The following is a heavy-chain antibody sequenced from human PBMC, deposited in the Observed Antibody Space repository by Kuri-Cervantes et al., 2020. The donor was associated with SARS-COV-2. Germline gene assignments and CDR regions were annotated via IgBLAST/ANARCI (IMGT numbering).Heavy chain of an antibody. V-gene: IGHV4-34*01. D-gene: IGHD1-7*01. CDR2: IYHSGST. J-gene: IGHJ5*02. CDR3: ASIVDWNYQNWFDP. CDR1: GGSFSGYY. Sequence: SETLSLTCAVYGGSFSGYYWSWIRQPPGKGLEWIGEIYHSGSTNYNPSLKSRVTMSVDTSKNQFSLKLSSVTAADTAVYYCASIVDWNYQNWFDPWGQGTLVTVSS.